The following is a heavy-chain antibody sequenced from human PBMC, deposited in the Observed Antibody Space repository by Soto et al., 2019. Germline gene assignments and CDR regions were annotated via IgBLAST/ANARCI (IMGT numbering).Heavy chain of an antibody. Sequence: EVQLVESGGGLVQPGGSLRLSCAASGFTFNNYWMHWVRQDPGKGLVWVSRISSDGSSTNYADSVKGRFAISRDNAKNTVYLQMNSLRAEDTAVYYCPAMATVTTDDSYWGQGTLVTVSS. J-gene: IGHJ4*02. CDR1: GFTFNNYW. CDR2: ISSDGSST. V-gene: IGHV3-74*01. D-gene: IGHD4-4*01. CDR3: PAMATVTTDDSY.